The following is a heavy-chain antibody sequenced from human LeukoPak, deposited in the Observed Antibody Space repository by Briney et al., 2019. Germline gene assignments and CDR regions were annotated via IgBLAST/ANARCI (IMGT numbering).Heavy chain of an antibody. CDR3: ARCGRNNRGYYYMED. J-gene: IGHJ6*03. CDR1: GGSISGYS. CDR2: THYSGSS. V-gene: IGHV4-59*01. D-gene: IGHD2/OR15-2a*01. Sequence: SETLSLTCAVSGGSISGYSWSWIRQPPGKGLEWIGYTHYSGSSNYNPSLKSRVTISVDTSKNQFSLKVSSVTAADTAVYYCARCGRNNRGYYYMEDWGKGTTVTVSS.